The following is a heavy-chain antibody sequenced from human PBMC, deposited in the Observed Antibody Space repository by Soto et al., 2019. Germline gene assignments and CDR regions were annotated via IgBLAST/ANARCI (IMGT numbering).Heavy chain of an antibody. CDR3: AILTGIRGWAAAGP. D-gene: IGHD6-13*01. CDR2: ISYDGSNE. V-gene: IGHV3-30*03. J-gene: IGHJ5*02. Sequence: VQLVESGGGVVQPGRSLRLSCAASGFTFSSYGMHWVRQAPGKGLEWVAVISYDGSNEYYADSVKGRFTISRDNSKNTLYLQMNSLVAEDTAVYYCAILTGIRGWAAAGPWGQGTLVTVSS. CDR1: GFTFSSYG.